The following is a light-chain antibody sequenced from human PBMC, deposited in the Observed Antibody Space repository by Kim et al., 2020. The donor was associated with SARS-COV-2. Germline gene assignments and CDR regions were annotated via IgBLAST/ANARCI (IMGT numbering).Light chain of an antibody. CDR1: SANIVSNA. J-gene: IGLJ3*02. Sequence: QRVTIACSGSSANIVSNAVNWYQQLPGTVPKLLIYINDQRPAGVPDRFSGSKSGTSASLAISGLQSEDEADYYCAAWDDSLNGHWVFGGGTKLTVL. V-gene: IGLV1-44*01. CDR2: IND. CDR3: AAWDDSLNGHWV.